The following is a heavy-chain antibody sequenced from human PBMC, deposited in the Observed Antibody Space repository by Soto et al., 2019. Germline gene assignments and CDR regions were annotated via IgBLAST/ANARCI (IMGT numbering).Heavy chain of an antibody. CDR1: GYTFTSYG. D-gene: IGHD6-19*01. CDR3: ARSLAVAKLYGFEG. J-gene: IGHJ6*04. CDR2: ISAYNGNT. Sequence: ASVQVSCKASGYTFTSYGISWVRQAPGQGLEWMGWISAYNGNTNYAQKLQGRVTMTTDTSTSTAYMELRSLRSDDRAVYYCARSLAVAKLYGFEGSGTGRTVTV. V-gene: IGHV1-18*04.